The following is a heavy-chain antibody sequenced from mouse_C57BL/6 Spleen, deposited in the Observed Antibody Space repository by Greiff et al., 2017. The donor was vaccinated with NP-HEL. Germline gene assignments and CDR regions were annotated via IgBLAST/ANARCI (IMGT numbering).Heavy chain of an antibody. Sequence: EVKLQQSGPELVKPGASVKISCKASGYTFTDYYMNWVKQSHGKSLEWIGDINPNNGGTSYNQKFKGKATLTVDKSSSTAYMELRSLTSEDSAVYYCARRGRYYGSSYFDYWGQGTTLTVSS. CDR1: GYTFTDYY. J-gene: IGHJ2*01. CDR2: INPNNGGT. CDR3: ARRGRYYGSSYFDY. D-gene: IGHD1-1*01. V-gene: IGHV1-26*01.